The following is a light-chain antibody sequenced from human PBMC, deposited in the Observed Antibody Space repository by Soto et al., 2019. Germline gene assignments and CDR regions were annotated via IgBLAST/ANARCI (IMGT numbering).Light chain of an antibody. V-gene: IGKV3-20*01. CDR1: QTVRNNY. J-gene: IGKJ5*01. Sequence: EFVLTQSPGTLSFSPGERATLSFRASQTVRNNYLAWYQQKPGQAPRLLIYGASSRATGIPDRFSGSGSGTDFTLTISRLEPEDFAVYYCQQYDSSPITFGQGTRLEIK. CDR3: QQYDSSPIT. CDR2: GAS.